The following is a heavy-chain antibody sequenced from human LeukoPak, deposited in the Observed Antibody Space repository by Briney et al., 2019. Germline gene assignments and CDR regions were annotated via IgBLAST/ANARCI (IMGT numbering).Heavy chain of an antibody. D-gene: IGHD2-15*01. CDR1: GFTFSSYG. V-gene: IGHV3-30*02. Sequence: GGSLRLSCAASGFTFSSYGMHWVRQAPGKGLEWVAFIRFDGSFAFYAGSVKGRFTISRDNAKNSLYLQMNSLRAEDTAVYYCAREENVVVVAATPKGYDSSGYFDYWGQGTLVTVSS. CDR3: AREENVVVVAATPKGYDSSGYFDY. J-gene: IGHJ4*02. CDR2: IRFDGSFA.